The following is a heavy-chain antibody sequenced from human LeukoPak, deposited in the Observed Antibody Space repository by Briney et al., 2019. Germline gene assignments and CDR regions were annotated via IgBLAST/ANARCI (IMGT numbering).Heavy chain of an antibody. D-gene: IGHD2-15*01. Sequence: SETLSLTCTVSGYSISSGYYWGWIRQPPGKGLEWIGSIYHSGSTYYNPSLKSRVTISVDTSKNQFSLNLSSVTAADTAMYYCARGLGSCYSSICVYFNYWGQGTLVTVSS. CDR3: ARGLGSCYSSICVYFNY. J-gene: IGHJ4*02. V-gene: IGHV4-38-2*02. CDR1: GYSISSGYY. CDR2: IYHSGST.